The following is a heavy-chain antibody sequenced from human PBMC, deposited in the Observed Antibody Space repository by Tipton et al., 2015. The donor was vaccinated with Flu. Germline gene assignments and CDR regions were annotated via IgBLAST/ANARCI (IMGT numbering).Heavy chain of an antibody. D-gene: IGHD6-13*01. Sequence: TLSLTCSVAGGSIGYFFWGWIRQPPGKGLEWIGHIRYSGDSENNPSLRSRVSISLDTSKNQVSLNLDSVTAADTAVYFCARALYSSNWYGSVWLDPWGQGTQVTVSS. CDR1: GGSIGYFF. J-gene: IGHJ5*02. V-gene: IGHV4-59*01. CDR3: ARALYSSNWYGSVWLDP. CDR2: IRYSGDS.